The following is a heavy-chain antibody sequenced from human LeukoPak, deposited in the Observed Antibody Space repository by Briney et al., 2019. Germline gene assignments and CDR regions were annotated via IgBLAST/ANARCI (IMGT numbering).Heavy chain of an antibody. CDR3: AKLPTIFGVADSFDI. Sequence: PGGSLRLSCAAAGFTFSNYWMHWVRQAPGKGLEWISAISDRGKTDYADSVKGRFTISRDNSKNTLYLQLSSLRDEDTAMYYCAKLPTIFGVADSFDIWGQGTLVTVSS. J-gene: IGHJ3*02. CDR2: ISDRGKT. V-gene: IGHV3-23*01. D-gene: IGHD3-3*01. CDR1: GFTFSNYW.